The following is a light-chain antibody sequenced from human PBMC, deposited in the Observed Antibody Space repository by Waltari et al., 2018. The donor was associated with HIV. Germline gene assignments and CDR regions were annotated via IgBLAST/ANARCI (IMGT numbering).Light chain of an antibody. J-gene: IGKJ5*01. V-gene: IGKV3-20*01. CDR3: QQYGSSPRSIT. Sequence: EIVLTQSPGTLSLSPGARATLSCRASQSVSSTHLAWYQQKPGQAPRLLIYGASSRATGIPDRFSGSGSGTDFTLTISRLEPEDFAVYYCQQYGSSPRSITFGQGTRLEIK. CDR1: QSVSSTH. CDR2: GAS.